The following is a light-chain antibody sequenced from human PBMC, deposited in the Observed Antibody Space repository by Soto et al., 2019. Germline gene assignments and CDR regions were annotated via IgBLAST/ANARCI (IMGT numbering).Light chain of an antibody. Sequence: EIVMTQSPATLSVSPGGRATLSCRASQAIASNVAWYQQKPGQSPRLLIYRASTRATDVPVGFTGSGSGTEFTLTISGLQSEDFAVYFCQQYNNWPYTFGQGTKLEI. CDR3: QQYNNWPYT. CDR1: QAIASN. CDR2: RAS. V-gene: IGKV3-15*01. J-gene: IGKJ2*01.